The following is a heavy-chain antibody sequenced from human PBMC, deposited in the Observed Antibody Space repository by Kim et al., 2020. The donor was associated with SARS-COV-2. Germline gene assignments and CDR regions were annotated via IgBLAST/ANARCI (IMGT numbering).Heavy chain of an antibody. Sequence: GRFTISRDNSKNTLYLQMNSLRAEDTAVYYCAKALYCSGGSCYSGGYFDYWGQGTLVTVSS. D-gene: IGHD2-15*01. J-gene: IGHJ4*02. V-gene: IGHV3-23*01. CDR3: AKALYCSGGSCYSGGYFDY.